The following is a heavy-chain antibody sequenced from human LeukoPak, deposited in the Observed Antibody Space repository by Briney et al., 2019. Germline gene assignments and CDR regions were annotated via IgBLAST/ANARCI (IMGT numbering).Heavy chain of an antibody. CDR1: GFTFSSYS. D-gene: IGHD4-17*01. J-gene: IGHJ4*02. CDR3: AREHDYGDPADY. CDR2: ISSSSSYI. V-gene: IGHV3-21*01. Sequence: GGSLRLSCAASGFTFSSYSMNWVRQAPGKGLEWVSSISSSSSYIYYADSVKGRFTISRDNAKNSLYLQMNSLRAEDTAVYYCAREHDYGDPADYWGRGTLVTVSS.